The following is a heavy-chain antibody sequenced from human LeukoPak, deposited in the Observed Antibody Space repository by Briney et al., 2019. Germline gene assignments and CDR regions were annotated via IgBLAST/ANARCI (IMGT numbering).Heavy chain of an antibody. CDR1: GFTFSSYA. V-gene: IGHV3-23*01. CDR3: ARDGIPDSSGYYYFGY. D-gene: IGHD3-22*01. CDR2: ISGSGGST. J-gene: IGHJ4*02. Sequence: PGGSLRLSCAASGFTFSSYAMSWVRQAPGKGLEWVSAISGSGGSTYYADSVKGRFTISRDNSKNTLYLQMNSLRAEDTAVYYCARDGIPDSSGYYYFGYWGQGTLVTVSS.